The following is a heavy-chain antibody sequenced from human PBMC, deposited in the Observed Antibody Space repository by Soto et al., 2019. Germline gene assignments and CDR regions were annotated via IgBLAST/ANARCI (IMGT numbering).Heavy chain of an antibody. Sequence: GGSLRLSCAGSGFTFDDYGMHWVRQAPGKGLEWVAGISWNSGNIAYADSVKGRFTISRDNAKKSLFLQMNSLRTEDTALYYCARDLEDFWSGSPPNYIDSWGQGTLVTVSS. CDR2: ISWNSGNI. CDR1: GFTFDDYG. J-gene: IGHJ4*02. D-gene: IGHD3-3*01. CDR3: ARDLEDFWSGSPPNYIDS. V-gene: IGHV3-9*01.